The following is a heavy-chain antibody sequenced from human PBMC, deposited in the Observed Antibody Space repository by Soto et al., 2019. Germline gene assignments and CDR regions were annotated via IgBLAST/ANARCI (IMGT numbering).Heavy chain of an antibody. CDR2: IKAIGDGGTT. CDR3: HTPHGRNAFDI. J-gene: IGHJ3*02. V-gene: IGHV3-15*01. D-gene: IGHD2-8*01. CDR1: GFTFTNAW. Sequence: LSCATSGFTFTNAWMAWVRQAPGKGLEWVGRIKAIGDGGTTNYAAPVKGRFTVSRDDSENTLYLQMNSLRVEDTGIYYCHTPHGRNAFDIWGQGTVVTV.